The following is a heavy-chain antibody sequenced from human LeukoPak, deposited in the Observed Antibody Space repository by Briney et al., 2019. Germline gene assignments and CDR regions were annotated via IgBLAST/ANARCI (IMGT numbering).Heavy chain of an antibody. CDR2: IYTSGST. D-gene: IGHD3-10*01. J-gene: IGHJ3*02. Sequence: SETLSLTCTVSGGSISSGSYYWSWIRQPAGKGLEWIGRIYTSGSTNYNPSLKSRVTISVDTSKNQFSLKLSSVTAADTAVYYCAREGRYYGSGSYDGAFDIWGQGTMVTVSS. CDR1: GGSISSGSYY. CDR3: AREGRYYGSGSYDGAFDI. V-gene: IGHV4-61*02.